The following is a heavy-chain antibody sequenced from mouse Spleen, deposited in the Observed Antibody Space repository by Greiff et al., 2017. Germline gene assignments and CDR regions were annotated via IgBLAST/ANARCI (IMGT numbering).Heavy chain of an antibody. CDR2: ISYDGSN. D-gene: IGHD1-2*01. V-gene: IGHV3-6*01. J-gene: IGHJ4*01. Sequence: VQLKESGPGLVKPSQSLSLTCSVTGYSITSGYYWNWIRQFPGNKLEWMGYISYDGSNNYNPSLKNRISITRDTSKNQFFLKLNSVTTEDTATYYCARESFTTASAMDYWGQGTSVTVSS. CDR3: ARESFTTASAMDY. CDR1: GYSITSGYY.